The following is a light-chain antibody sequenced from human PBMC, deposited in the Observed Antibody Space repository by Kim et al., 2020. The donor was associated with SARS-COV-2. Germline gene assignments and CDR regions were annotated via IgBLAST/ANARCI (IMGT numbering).Light chain of an antibody. V-gene: IGKV1-39*01. Sequence: DIQMTQSPSSLSASVGDRVTITCRASQTISSYLNWYQQQPGKAPKLLIYAASSLQSGVPSRFSGSGSGTDFTLTISSLQPEDFATYYCQQSFTTPLLTLAEGPRWISN. CDR1: QTISSY. CDR3: QQSFTTPLLT. J-gene: IGKJ4*01. CDR2: AAS.